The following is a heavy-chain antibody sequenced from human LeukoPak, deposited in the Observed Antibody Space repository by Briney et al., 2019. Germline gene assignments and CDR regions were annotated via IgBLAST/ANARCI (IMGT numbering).Heavy chain of an antibody. D-gene: IGHD2-15*01. CDR1: GGTFSSYA. V-gene: IGHV1-69*05. J-gene: IGHJ3*02. CDR3: ARVAPSGYFSALDI. CDR2: IIPIFGTA. Sequence: ASVKVSCKASGGTFSSYAISWVRQAPGQGLEWMGGIIPIFGTANYAQKFQGRVTITTDESTSTAYMELSSLRSEDTAVYYCARVAPSGYFSALDIWGQGTMVTVSS.